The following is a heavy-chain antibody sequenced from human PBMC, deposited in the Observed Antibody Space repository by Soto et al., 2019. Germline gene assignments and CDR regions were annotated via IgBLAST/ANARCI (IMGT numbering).Heavy chain of an antibody. J-gene: IGHJ3*02. D-gene: IGHD3-9*01. CDR2: INPNRGGT. CDR1: GYTFTGYY. CDR3: ARDNLLYDILTPHQEGFDI. Sequence: QVQLVQSGAEVKKPGASVKVSCKASGYTFTGYYMHWVRQAPGQGLEWMGWINPNRGGTNYAQKFQGWVTMTRDRSISTAYMELSRLGSDDTAVYYCARDNLLYDILTPHQEGFDIWGQGTMVTVSS. V-gene: IGHV1-2*04.